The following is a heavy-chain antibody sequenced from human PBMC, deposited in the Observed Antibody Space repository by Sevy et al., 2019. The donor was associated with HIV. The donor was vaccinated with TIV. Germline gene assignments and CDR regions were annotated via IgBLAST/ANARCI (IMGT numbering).Heavy chain of an antibody. V-gene: IGHV3-66*02. CDR2: IFSSGST. CDR1: GFIVNDKY. D-gene: IGHD6-19*01. CDR3: VSLFLSYRSGWSYFDY. Sequence: GGSLRLSCAISGFIVNDKYIIWVRQAPGKGLEWVSVIFSSGSTYYADSAEGRFTISRDNSKNTVDLQMNSVRAEDTAVYYCVSLFLSYRSGWSYFDYLGQGTLVTVSS. J-gene: IGHJ4*02.